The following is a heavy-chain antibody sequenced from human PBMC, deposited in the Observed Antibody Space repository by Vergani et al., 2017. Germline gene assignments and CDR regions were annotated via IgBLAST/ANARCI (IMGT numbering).Heavy chain of an antibody. J-gene: IGHJ4*02. CDR3: ARYGSGSYYFDY. D-gene: IGHD3-10*01. V-gene: IGHV4-61*02. CDR2: IYTSGST. CDR1: GGSISSGSYY. Sequence: QVQLQESGPGLVKPSQTLSLTCTVSGGSISSGSYYWSWIRQPAGKGLEWIGRIYTSGSTNYTPSLKSRVPISVETSKNHFSLKLSSVTAADTAVYYCARYGSGSYYFDYGGQGTLVTVSS.